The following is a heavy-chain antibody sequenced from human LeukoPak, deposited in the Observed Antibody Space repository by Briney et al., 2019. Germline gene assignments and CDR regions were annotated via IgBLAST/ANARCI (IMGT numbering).Heavy chain of an antibody. Sequence: SETLSLTCAVYGGSFSGYYWSWIRQPPGKGLEWIGEINHSGSTNYNPSLKSRVTISVDTSKYQLSLKLSSVTAADTAVYYCASSGTTGTNLDYWGQGTLVTVSS. D-gene: IGHD1-1*01. J-gene: IGHJ4*02. CDR2: INHSGST. CDR1: GGSFSGYY. CDR3: ASSGTTGTNLDY. V-gene: IGHV4-34*01.